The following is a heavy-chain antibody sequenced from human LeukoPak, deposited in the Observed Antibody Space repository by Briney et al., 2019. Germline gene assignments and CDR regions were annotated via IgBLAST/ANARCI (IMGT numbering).Heavy chain of an antibody. CDR2: INHSGST. CDR1: GGSFSGYY. D-gene: IGHD3-9*01. Sequence: SETLSLTCAVYGGSFSGYYWSWIRQPPGKGLEWIGEINHSGSTNYNPSLKSRVTISVDTSKNQFSLKLSSVTAADTAVYYCASNRYYDTLTGYYWSGAFDIWGQGTMVTVSS. J-gene: IGHJ3*02. CDR3: ASNRYYDTLTGYYWSGAFDI. V-gene: IGHV4-34*01.